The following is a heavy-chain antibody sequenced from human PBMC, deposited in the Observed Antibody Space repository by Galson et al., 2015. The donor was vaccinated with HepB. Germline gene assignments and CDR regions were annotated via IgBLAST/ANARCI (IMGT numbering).Heavy chain of an antibody. J-gene: IGHJ4*02. Sequence: SLRLSCAASGFTFSNAWMSWVRQAPGKGLEWVGRIKSKTDGGTTDYAAPVKGRFTISRDDSKNTFYVQMNSLKIEDTAVYYCITDYGGSDDYWGQGTLVTVSS. D-gene: IGHD3-10*01. CDR3: ITDYGGSDDY. CDR2: IKSKTDGGTT. CDR1: GFTFSNAW. V-gene: IGHV3-15*01.